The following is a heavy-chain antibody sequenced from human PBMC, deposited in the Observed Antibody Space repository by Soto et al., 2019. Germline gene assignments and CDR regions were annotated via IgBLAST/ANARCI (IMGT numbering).Heavy chain of an antibody. CDR2: ISGSGGST. CDR3: AKGEHDYGDYDX. D-gene: IGHD4-17*01. CDR1: GFTFSSYA. Sequence: HPGGSLRLSCAASGFTFSSYAMSWVRQAPGKGLEWVSAISGSGGSTYYADSVKGRFTISRDNSKNTLYLQMNSLRAEDTAVYYCAKGEHDYGDYDXWGQGTLVTVSS. J-gene: IGHJ5*02. V-gene: IGHV3-23*01.